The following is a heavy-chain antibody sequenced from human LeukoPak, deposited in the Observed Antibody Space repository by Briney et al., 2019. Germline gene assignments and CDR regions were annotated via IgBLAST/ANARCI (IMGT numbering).Heavy chain of an antibody. D-gene: IGHD1-26*01. V-gene: IGHV3-9*01. CDR3: AKGTGRYWTFFDS. Sequence: PGGSLRLSCAASGFTFDDYAMHWVRQAPGKGREWVSGISWNSGSIDYAHSVKGRFTISRDTAKNSLYLQMNSLRPEDTALYYCAKGTGRYWTFFDSWGQGTLVTVSS. CDR2: ISWNSGSI. J-gene: IGHJ4*02. CDR1: GFTFDDYA.